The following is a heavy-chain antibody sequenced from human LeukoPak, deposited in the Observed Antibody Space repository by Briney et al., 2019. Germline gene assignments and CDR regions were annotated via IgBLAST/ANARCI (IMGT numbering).Heavy chain of an antibody. CDR3: ARDDILNGYRDY. V-gene: IGHV3-53*01. CDR1: GFTVSSNY. D-gene: IGHD3-9*01. J-gene: IGHJ4*02. CDR2: IYSGGST. Sequence: GGSLRLSCAASGFTVSSNYMSWVRQAPGKGLEWVSVIYSGGSTYYADSVKGRFTISRDNSKNTLYLQMNSLRAEDTAVYYGARDDILNGYRDYWGQGTLATVSS.